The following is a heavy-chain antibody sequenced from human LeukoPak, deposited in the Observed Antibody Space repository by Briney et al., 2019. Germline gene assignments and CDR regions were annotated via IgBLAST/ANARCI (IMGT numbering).Heavy chain of an antibody. D-gene: IGHD2-2*02. CDR1: GGTFSSYA. V-gene: IGHV1-69*04. J-gene: IGHJ4*02. CDR2: IIPILGIA. Sequence: GASVKVSCKASGGTFSSYAISWVRQAPGQGLEWMGRIIPILGIANYAQKFQGRVTITADKSTSTAYMELSSLRSEDTAVYYCARGGDCSSTSCYREYYFDYWGQGTLVTVSS. CDR3: ARGGDCSSTSCYREYYFDY.